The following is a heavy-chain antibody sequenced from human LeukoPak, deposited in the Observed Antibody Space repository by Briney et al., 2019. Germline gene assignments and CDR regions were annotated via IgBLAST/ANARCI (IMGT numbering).Heavy chain of an antibody. D-gene: IGHD3-16*02. Sequence: ASVEVSCKASGYTFTGYYMHWVRQAPGQGLEWMGWINPNSGGTNYAQKFQGRVTMTRDTSISTAYMELSRLRSDDTAVYYCARGPRAGMITFGGVIAYFDYWGRGTLVTVSS. V-gene: IGHV1-2*02. CDR2: INPNSGGT. CDR3: ARGPRAGMITFGGVIAYFDY. CDR1: GYTFTGYY. J-gene: IGHJ4*02.